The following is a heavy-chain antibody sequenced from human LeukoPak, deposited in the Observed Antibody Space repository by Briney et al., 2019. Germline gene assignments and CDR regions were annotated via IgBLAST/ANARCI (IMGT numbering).Heavy chain of an antibody. V-gene: IGHV4-34*01. J-gene: IGHJ4*02. CDR1: GGSFSGYY. D-gene: IGHD3-3*01. CDR3: ARRGRGFLEWLFPFDY. CDR2: INHSGST. Sequence: SETLSLTCAVYGGSFSGYYWSWIRQPPGKGLEWIGEINHSGSTNYNPSLKSRVTISVDTSKNQFSLKLSPMTAADTAVYYCARRGRGFLEWLFPFDYWGQGTLVTVSS.